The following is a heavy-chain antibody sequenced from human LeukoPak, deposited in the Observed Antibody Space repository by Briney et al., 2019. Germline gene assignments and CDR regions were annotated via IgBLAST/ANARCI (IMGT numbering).Heavy chain of an antibody. CDR3: ARGRVSGVPYY. CDR1: GFTVSSNY. CDR2: IYSGGST. V-gene: IGHV3-53*01. J-gene: IGHJ4*02. D-gene: IGHD3-10*01. Sequence: GGSLRLSGAASGFTVSSNYMGWVRQAPGKGLEWVSVIYSGGSTYYADSVKGRFTISRDNSKNTLYLQMNSLRAEDTAVYYCARGRVSGVPYYWGQGTLVTVSS.